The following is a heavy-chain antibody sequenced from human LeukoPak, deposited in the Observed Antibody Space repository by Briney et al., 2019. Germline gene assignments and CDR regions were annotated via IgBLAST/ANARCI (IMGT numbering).Heavy chain of an antibody. Sequence: GASVKVSCKASGYRFSDYYMHWVQQAPGHGLEWMGWVNSNSGGTHYAQKFEGRVSMTRDTSISTAYMELSRLKSDDTAVYYCARGYCSGGSCYHFDSWGQGTLLIVSS. CDR2: VNSNSGGT. J-gene: IGHJ4*02. V-gene: IGHV1-2*02. CDR1: GYRFSDYY. D-gene: IGHD2-15*01. CDR3: ARGYCSGGSCYHFDS.